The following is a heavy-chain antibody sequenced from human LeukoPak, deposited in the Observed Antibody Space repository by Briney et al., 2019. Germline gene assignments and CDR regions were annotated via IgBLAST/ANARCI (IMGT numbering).Heavy chain of an antibody. J-gene: IGHJ4*02. CDR2: IWSDGINK. Sequence: PGGSLRLSCAASGFTFSNYGIHWVRQAPGKGLGWVAVIWSDGINKYYVDSVKGRFTISRDNSKNTLYLQMNSLRADDTAVYYCARSTYSSSSYYFDYWGQGSLVTVSS. V-gene: IGHV3-33*01. D-gene: IGHD6-13*01. CDR3: ARSTYSSSSYYFDY. CDR1: GFTFSNYG.